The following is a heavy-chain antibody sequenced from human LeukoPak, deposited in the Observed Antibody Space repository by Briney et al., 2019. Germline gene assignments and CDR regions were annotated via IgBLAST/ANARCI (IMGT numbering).Heavy chain of an antibody. CDR2: ISGPGDGT. D-gene: IGHD4-11*01. V-gene: IGHV3-23*01. CDR3: ARRSSATTVNDY. CDR1: GFTFSSYW. Sequence: GGSLRLSCAASGFTFSSYWMNWARQAPGKGLEWVSAISGPGDGTYYADSVKGRFTISRDNSKNTLYLQMNSLRAEDTAVYYCARRSSATTVNDYWGQGTLVTVSS. J-gene: IGHJ4*02.